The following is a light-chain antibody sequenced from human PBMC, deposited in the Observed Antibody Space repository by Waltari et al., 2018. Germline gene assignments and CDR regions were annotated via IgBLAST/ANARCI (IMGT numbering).Light chain of an antibody. CDR1: QSVRGY. CDR3: QQRHNWPLT. V-gene: IGKV3-11*01. CDR2: DAS. Sequence: EIVLTQSPATLSLSPGERATLSRRASQSVRGYLAWYQQKPGQAPRLLIYDASNRASGIPARFSGSGSGTDFSLSISSLEPEDFAVYYCQQRHNWPLTFGGGTKVEIK. J-gene: IGKJ4*01.